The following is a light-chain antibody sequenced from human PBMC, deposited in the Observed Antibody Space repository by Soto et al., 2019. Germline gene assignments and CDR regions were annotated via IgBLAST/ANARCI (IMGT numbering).Light chain of an antibody. J-gene: IGLJ1*01. Sequence: ALTQPASVSGSPGQSITISCTGTSSDVGGYNYVSWYQQHPGKAPKLMIYEVSNRPSGVSNRFSGSKSGNTASLTISGLQAEDEADYYCSSYTSSSTLIVFGTGTKVTVL. CDR3: SSYTSSSTLIV. CDR2: EVS. CDR1: SSDVGGYNY. V-gene: IGLV2-14*01.